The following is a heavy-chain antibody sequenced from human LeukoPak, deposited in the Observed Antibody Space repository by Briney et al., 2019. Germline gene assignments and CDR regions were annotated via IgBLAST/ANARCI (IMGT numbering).Heavy chain of an antibody. Sequence: PSETLSLTCTVSGGSISSYYWSWLRQPPGKGLEWIGYIYYSGSTNYNPSLKSRVTISVDTSKNQFSLKLSSVTAADTAVYYCARHAAVVFYFDYWGQGTLVTVSS. D-gene: IGHD5-18*01. CDR2: IYYSGST. CDR3: ARHAAVVFYFDY. CDR1: GGSISSYY. J-gene: IGHJ4*02. V-gene: IGHV4-59*08.